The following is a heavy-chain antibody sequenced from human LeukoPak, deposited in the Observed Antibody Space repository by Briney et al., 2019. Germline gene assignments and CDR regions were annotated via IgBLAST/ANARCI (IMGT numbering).Heavy chain of an antibody. J-gene: IGHJ5*02. CDR2: ISYSGSS. CDR3: ARLSWPGRGSRFDP. CDR1: GGSISDYD. Sequence: PSETLSLTCSVSGGSISDYDWSWIRQPPGKGLEWVGYISYSGSSNYNPSLKRRVTISVDKSKNKLSRNLNPMAAADTAVYYCARLSWPGRGSRFDPWGQGTLVTVSS. D-gene: IGHD2/OR15-2a*01. V-gene: IGHV4-59*01.